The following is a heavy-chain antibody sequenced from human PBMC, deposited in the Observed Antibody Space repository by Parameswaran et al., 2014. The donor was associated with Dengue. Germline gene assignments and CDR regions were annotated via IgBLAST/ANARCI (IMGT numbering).Heavy chain of an antibody. J-gene: IGHJ4*02. CDR3: AKAGRRGITMIVVVIDFDY. D-gene: IGHD3-22*01. CDR2: ISGSGGST. Sequence: VRRGVQGRGVEWVSAISGSGGSTYYADSVKGRFTISRDNSKNTLYLQMNSLRAEDTAVYYCAKAGRRGITMIVVVIDFDYWGQGTLVTVSS. V-gene: IGHV3-23*01.